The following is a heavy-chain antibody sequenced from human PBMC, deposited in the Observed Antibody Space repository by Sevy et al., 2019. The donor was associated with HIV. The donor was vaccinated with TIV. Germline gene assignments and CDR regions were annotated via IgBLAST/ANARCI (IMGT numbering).Heavy chain of an antibody. CDR2: LYYTGSI. J-gene: IGHJ4*02. CDR1: GGSISSSLYY. V-gene: IGHV4-39*01. Sequence: SETLSLTCIVSGGSISSSLYYWGWIRQPPGKGLEWIATLYYTGSIYYNPSLRTRLTISADSSQNQFSLKLSSVTAADTALYFCARTQGGSTDGGDSSSYYYEGDRYFDLWGQGLLVTVSS. D-gene: IGHD3-22*01. CDR3: ARTQGGSTDGGDSSSYYYEGDRYFDL.